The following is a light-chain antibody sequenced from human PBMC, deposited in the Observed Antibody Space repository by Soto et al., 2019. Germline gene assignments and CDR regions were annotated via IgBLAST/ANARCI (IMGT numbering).Light chain of an antibody. V-gene: IGKV3-20*01. CDR1: QTVSNNY. Sequence: VLTQSPCTLSLSPGERATLSCRASQTVSNNYVAWYQQRPGQAPRLVISGASIRAAGIPDRFSGSGSGTDFTLTISSLEPEDFAVYYCQQYGSSLLTFGGGTKVEIK. J-gene: IGKJ4*01. CDR3: QQYGSSLLT. CDR2: GAS.